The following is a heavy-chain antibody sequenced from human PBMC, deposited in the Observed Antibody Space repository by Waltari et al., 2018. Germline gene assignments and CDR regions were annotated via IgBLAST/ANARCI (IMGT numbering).Heavy chain of an antibody. D-gene: IGHD3-3*01. CDR1: GLTLSDHY. V-gene: IGHV3-72*01. Sequence: EVQLVESGGGFVQPGGSLRLSCAACGLTLSDHYMDRVRPAPGKGLEWVGRTRNKANSYTTEYAASVKGRFTISRDDSKNSLYLQMNSLKTEDTAVYYCARVDYDFWSGYRSYYFDYWGQGTLVTVSS. CDR3: ARVDYDFWSGYRSYYFDY. J-gene: IGHJ4*02. CDR2: TRNKANSYTT.